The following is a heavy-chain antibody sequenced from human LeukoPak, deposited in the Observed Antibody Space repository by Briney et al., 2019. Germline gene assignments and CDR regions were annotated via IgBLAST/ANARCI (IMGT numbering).Heavy chain of an antibody. D-gene: IGHD6-13*01. CDR2: ISYDGSNK. V-gene: IGHV3-30*04. J-gene: IGHJ5*02. Sequence: GGSLSLSCAASGFTFSSYAMHWVRQAPGKGLEWVAVISYDGSNKYYADSVKGRFTISRDNSKNTLYLQMNSLRAEDTAVYYCARGRIAAAGENNWFDPWGQGTLVTVSS. CDR1: GFTFSSYA. CDR3: ARGRIAAAGENNWFDP.